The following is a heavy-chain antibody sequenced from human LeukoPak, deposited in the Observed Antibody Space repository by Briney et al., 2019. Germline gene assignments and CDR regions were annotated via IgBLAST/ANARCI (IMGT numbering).Heavy chain of an antibody. V-gene: IGHV3-48*01. Sequence: PSETLSLTCAVYGWSFSGYYWSWVRQAPGKGLEWVSYISSTSGTIYYADSVKGRFTISRDNAKSSLYLQMNSLRAEDTAVYYCASGYCSAGSCHNFDYWGQRTLVTVSS. D-gene: IGHD2-15*01. CDR3: ASGYCSAGSCHNFDY. CDR2: ISSTSGTI. J-gene: IGHJ4*02. CDR1: GWSFSGYY.